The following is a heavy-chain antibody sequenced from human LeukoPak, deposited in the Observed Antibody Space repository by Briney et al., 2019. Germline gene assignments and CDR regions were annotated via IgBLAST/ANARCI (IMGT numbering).Heavy chain of an antibody. D-gene: IGHD4-17*01. CDR1: GFTFSSYS. Sequence: GGSLRLSCAASGFTFSSYSMNWVRQAPGKGLEWVSSISSSSSYIYYADSVKGRFTISRDNANNSLYLQMNGLRAEDTALYYCARVSLDYGDYVKFDHWGQGVLVTVSS. CDR3: ARVSLDYGDYVKFDH. V-gene: IGHV3-21*04. J-gene: IGHJ4*02. CDR2: ISSSSSYI.